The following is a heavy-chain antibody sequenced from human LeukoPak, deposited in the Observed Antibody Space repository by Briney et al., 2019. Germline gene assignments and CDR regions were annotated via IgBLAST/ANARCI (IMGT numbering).Heavy chain of an antibody. D-gene: IGHD1-26*01. CDR2: ISGSVGST. Sequence: GGSLRLSCAASGFSFNSYAMIWVRQAPGKGLEGSSAISGSVGSTYYADSVKGRFTISRDNSKNTLYLQMNSLRAEETVVYYCAKGVIVGDTNYYYGMDVWGQGTTVTVSS. CDR1: GFSFNSYA. J-gene: IGHJ6*02. V-gene: IGHV3-23*01. CDR3: AKGVIVGDTNYYYGMDV.